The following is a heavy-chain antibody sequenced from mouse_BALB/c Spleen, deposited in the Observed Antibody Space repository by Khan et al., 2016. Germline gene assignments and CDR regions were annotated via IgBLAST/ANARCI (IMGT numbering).Heavy chain of an antibody. CDR2: IWAGGST. Sequence: VELVESGPGLVAPSQSLSITCTVSGFSLTSYGVHWVRQPPGKGLEWLGVIWAGGSTNYNSALMSRLSISKDNSKSQVFLKMNSLQTDDTAMYYCARVYRYDVAYWGQGTLVTVSA. CDR1: GFSLTSYG. CDR3: ARVYRYDVAY. J-gene: IGHJ3*01. D-gene: IGHD2-14*01. V-gene: IGHV2-9*02.